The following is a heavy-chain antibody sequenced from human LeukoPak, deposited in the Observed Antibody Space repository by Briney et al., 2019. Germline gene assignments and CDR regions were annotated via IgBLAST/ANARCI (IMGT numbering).Heavy chain of an antibody. CDR3: ARDRCINDNCDSSSEYFQH. CDR2: IWYEGSKK. J-gene: IGHJ1*01. Sequence: PGRSLRLSCAASGFTFSSYGMHWVRQAPGKGLEWVAVIWYEGSKKYYADSVKGRFTISRDNSKNTLDLQMNSLRAEDTAVYYCARDRCINDNCDSSSEYFQHWGQGTLVTVSS. CDR1: GFTFSSYG. D-gene: IGHD2-8*01. V-gene: IGHV3-33*01.